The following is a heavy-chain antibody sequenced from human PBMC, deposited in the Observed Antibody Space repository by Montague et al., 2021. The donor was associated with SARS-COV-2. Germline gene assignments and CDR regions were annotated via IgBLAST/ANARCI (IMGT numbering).Heavy chain of an antibody. CDR2: FYDSGST. CDR3: ARVSLAAAATRSDY. V-gene: IGHV4-61*01. CDR1: GGSVSSYYYY. D-gene: IGHD6-13*01. J-gene: IGHJ4*02. Sequence: SETLSLTCTVSGGSVSSYYYYWIWIRQPQGKGLNWIRYFYDSGSTNYNPSIKSPVTISIDTSKNQFSLRLTSVTAADTAFYYCARVSLAAAATRSDYWGQGTLVTVSS.